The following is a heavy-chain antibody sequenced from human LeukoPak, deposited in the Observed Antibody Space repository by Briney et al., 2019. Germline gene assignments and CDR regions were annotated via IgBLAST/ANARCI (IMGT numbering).Heavy chain of an antibody. J-gene: IGHJ4*02. CDR2: IFTDDTT. D-gene: IGHD2-8*01. V-gene: IGHV3-66*01. CDR3: ARDAPNDAEAFLDY. CDR1: GLTVSGNC. Sequence: GGSLRLSCAASGLTVSGNCMNWVRQAPGKGLEWVSAIFTDDTTYYGDSVKGRFTISRDNSKNTLYLQMNSLRAEDTAVYYCARDAPNDAEAFLDYWGQGTLVSVSS.